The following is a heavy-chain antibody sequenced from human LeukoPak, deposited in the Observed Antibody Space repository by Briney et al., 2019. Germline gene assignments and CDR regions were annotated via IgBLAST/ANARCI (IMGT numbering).Heavy chain of an antibody. D-gene: IGHD4-23*01. CDR2: ISPSGAST. CDR3: ARDLYGGTSATFDY. J-gene: IGHJ4*02. Sequence: ASVKVSCKASGYTFTRYYMHWVRQAPGQGLEWMGIISPSGASTSYAQKFQGRVTMTSDTSISTAYMELSRLRSDNTAVDYCARDLYGGTSATFDYWGQGTLVTVSS. V-gene: IGHV1-46*01. CDR1: GYTFTRYY.